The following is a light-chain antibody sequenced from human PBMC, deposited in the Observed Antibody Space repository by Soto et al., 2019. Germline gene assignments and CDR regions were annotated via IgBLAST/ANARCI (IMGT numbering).Light chain of an antibody. Sequence: DMQMTQSPSSLSSSVGYRFTITCQASQDISNYLNWYQQKPGKAPKLLIYDASNLETGVPSRFSGSGSGTDFTFTISSLQPEDIATYYCQQYDNLPLTFGGGTKVDIK. CDR3: QQYDNLPLT. V-gene: IGKV1-33*01. CDR2: DAS. CDR1: QDISNY. J-gene: IGKJ4*01.